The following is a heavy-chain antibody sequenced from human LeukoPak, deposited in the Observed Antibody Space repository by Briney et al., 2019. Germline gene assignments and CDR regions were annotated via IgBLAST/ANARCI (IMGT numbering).Heavy chain of an antibody. CDR3: ARDLTGTWHAFDI. CDR1: GFIFSSYS. Sequence: GGSLRLSCAASGFIFSSYSMYWVRQAPGKGLEWVSSISSSSSYIYYADSVKGRFTISRDNAKNSLYLQMNSLTCDDTALYYCARDLTGTWHAFDIWGQGTMVTVSS. V-gene: IGHV3-21*01. CDR2: ISSSSSYI. J-gene: IGHJ3*02. D-gene: IGHD1-14*01.